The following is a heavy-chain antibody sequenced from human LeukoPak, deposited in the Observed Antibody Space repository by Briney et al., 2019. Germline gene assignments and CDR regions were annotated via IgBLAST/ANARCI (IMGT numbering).Heavy chain of an antibody. CDR1: GYTFTGYY. V-gene: IGHV1-2*02. CDR3: ARLSSSSWYNPIFDY. CDR2: INPNSGGT. D-gene: IGHD6-13*01. Sequence: ASVKVSCKAFGYTFTGYYMHWVRQAPGQGLEWMGWINPNSGGTNYAQKFQGRVTMTRDTSISTAYMELSRLRSDDTAVYYCARLSSSSWYNPIFDYWGQGTLVTVSS. J-gene: IGHJ4*02.